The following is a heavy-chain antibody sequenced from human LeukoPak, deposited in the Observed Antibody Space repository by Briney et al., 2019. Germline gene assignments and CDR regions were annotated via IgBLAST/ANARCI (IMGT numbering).Heavy chain of an antibody. CDR3: ARDIVVVLAASYYYYGMDV. J-gene: IGHJ6*02. Sequence: GGSLRLSCSASGFTFSTYWMSWVRQAPGKGLEWVANMRRVGNEIYYLDSVRGRFSISRDNAKNSLYLQMNSLRAEDTAVYYCARDIVVVLAASYYYYGMDVWGQGTTVTVSS. D-gene: IGHD2-2*01. V-gene: IGHV3-7*01. CDR2: MRRVGNEI. CDR1: GFTFSTYW.